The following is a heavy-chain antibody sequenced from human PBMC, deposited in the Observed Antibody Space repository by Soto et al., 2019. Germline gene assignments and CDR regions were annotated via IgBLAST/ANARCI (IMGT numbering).Heavy chain of an antibody. V-gene: IGHV3-11*01. CDR2: ISNGGSFI. CDR1: GFTFSDYY. D-gene: IGHD3-16*01. Sequence: GESLKISCAASGFTFSDYYMSWIRQAPGKGLEYISYISNGGSFIYYADSVKGRFTISRDTAKTSLYLQMNSLRAEDTALYYCARHRYYEGSVPGYGMDVWGQGTTVTVSS. CDR3: ARHRYYEGSVPGYGMDV. J-gene: IGHJ6*02.